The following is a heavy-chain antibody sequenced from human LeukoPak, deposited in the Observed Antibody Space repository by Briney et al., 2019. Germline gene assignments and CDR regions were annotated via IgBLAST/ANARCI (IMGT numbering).Heavy chain of an antibody. CDR1: GFTFTSYA. CDR3: ARDEYRADAY. Sequence: GGSLRLSCAASGFTFTSYALDWVRQALGKGLKWISVISGDGESTHYADSVKGRFTISRDNSKNTLYLQMNSLRAEDTAVYYCARDEYRADAYWGRGILVTVSS. CDR2: ISGDGEST. D-gene: IGHD2/OR15-2a*01. J-gene: IGHJ4*02. V-gene: IGHV3-23*01.